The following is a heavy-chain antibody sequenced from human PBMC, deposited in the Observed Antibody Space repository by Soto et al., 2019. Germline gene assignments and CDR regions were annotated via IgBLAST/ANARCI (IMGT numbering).Heavy chain of an antibody. Sequence: PGGSLRLSCAASGFTFSSYGMHWVRQAPGKGLEWVAVISYDGSNKYYADSVKGRFTISRDNSKNTLYLQMNSLRAEDTAVYYCAKALDSSGYQIDYWGQGTLVTVS. CDR2: ISYDGSNK. CDR1: GFTFSSYG. D-gene: IGHD3-22*01. V-gene: IGHV3-30*18. J-gene: IGHJ4*02. CDR3: AKALDSSGYQIDY.